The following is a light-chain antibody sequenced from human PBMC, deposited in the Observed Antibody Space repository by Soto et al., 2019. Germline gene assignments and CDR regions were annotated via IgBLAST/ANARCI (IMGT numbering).Light chain of an antibody. CDR3: QQYDYSPPT. Sequence: EIVLTKSPGTLSLSPGERATLSCRASQSVTSTHLARYQQKPGQAPRLLIYDTSIRATGIPDRFSGSGSGTDFTLTISRLEPEDFAVYSCQQYDYSPPTFGGGTKADIK. CDR1: QSVTSTH. CDR2: DTS. V-gene: IGKV3-20*01. J-gene: IGKJ4*01.